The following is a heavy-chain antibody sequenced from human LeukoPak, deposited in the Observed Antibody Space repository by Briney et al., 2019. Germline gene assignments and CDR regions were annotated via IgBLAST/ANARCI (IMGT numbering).Heavy chain of an antibody. D-gene: IGHD1-26*01. V-gene: IGHV4-30-4*08. CDR3: ARGEWELHTYYFDY. CDR2: TEHSGST. J-gene: IGHJ4*02. CDR1: GGSISSGDYY. Sequence: PSQTLSLTCTVSGGSISSGDYYWIRSGQPPGKGLEGVGYTEHSGSTYYNPSLKSRVTISVDTSKNQFTLKRGFVTAADTAVYYCARGEWELHTYYFDYWGEGNLVSVSS.